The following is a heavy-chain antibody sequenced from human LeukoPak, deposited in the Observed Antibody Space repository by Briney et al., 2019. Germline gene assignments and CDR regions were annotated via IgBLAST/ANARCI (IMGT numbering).Heavy chain of an antibody. V-gene: IGHV3-7*03. J-gene: IGHJ3*02. D-gene: IGHD1-26*01. CDR3: AKFLVGATPDAFDI. CDR1: EFTFNKYW. CDR2: INQDGSDK. Sequence: GGSLRLSCIGSEFTFNKYWMNWVRQAPGQGLEWVANINQDGSDKNYVDSVKGRFTISRDNAKNSLYLQMNSLRAEDTAVYYCAKFLVGATPDAFDIWGQGTMVTVSS.